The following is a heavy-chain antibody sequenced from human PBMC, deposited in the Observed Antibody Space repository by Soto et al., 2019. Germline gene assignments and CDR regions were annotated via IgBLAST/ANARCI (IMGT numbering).Heavy chain of an antibody. CDR3: ARDGDAFDI. CDR1: GFTFSSYA. Sequence: QVQLVESGGGVVQPGRSLRLSCAASGFTFSSYAMHWVRQAPGKGLEWVAVISYDGSNKYYADSVKGLFTISRDNSKNTLYLQMNSLRAEDTAVYYCARDGDAFDIWGQGTMVTVSS. J-gene: IGHJ3*02. V-gene: IGHV3-30-3*01. CDR2: ISYDGSNK.